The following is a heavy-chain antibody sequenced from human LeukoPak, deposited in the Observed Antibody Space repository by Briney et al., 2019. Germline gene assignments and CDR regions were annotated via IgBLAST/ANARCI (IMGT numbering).Heavy chain of an antibody. V-gene: IGHV3-30-3*02. CDR2: ISYDGNNK. D-gene: IGHD6-13*01. Sequence: PRGSLRLSCVPPVVSLTNYAMRWVRHAPDKRRGWVAVISYDGNNKYYADSVKGRFTITRGNSKNTLYLQMNSLIAEDTAVYYCAKYVAREPIAAAGTVDYWGQGTLVTVSS. J-gene: IGHJ4*02. CDR1: VVSLTNYA. CDR3: AKYVAREPIAAAGTVDY.